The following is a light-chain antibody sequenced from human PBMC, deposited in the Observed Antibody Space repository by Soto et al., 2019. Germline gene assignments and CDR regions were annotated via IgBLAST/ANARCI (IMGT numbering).Light chain of an antibody. CDR3: TSYTRSSTWV. J-gene: IGLJ3*02. CDR1: SGDIGIYNF. V-gene: IGLV2-14*01. Sequence: QSALTQPASVSGSLGQSITISCTGTSGDIGIYNFVSWFQQHPGKAPKLIIYEVTSRPSGISDRFSGSKSGNTASLTISGLQAEDEADYYCTSYTRSSTWVFGGGTKLTVL. CDR2: EVT.